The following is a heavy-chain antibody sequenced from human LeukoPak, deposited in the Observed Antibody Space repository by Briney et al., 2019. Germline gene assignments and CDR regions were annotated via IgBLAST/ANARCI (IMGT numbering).Heavy chain of an antibody. CDR1: GFTFSSYA. D-gene: IGHD2-2*01. V-gene: IGHV3-64*01. J-gene: IGHJ6*04. CDR3: AREEGIPLDV. CDR2: LSSNGGIP. Sequence: WGSLTLSSAASGFTFSSYAMHRVRQAPGQGLEYGSALSSNGGIPYYENSVKGRFTMSTDNSKNTLYLQMGSLRAEHMAVYYCAREEGIPLDVWGKGNTVTISS.